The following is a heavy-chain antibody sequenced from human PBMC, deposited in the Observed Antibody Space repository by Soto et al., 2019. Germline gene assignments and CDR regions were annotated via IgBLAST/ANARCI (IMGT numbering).Heavy chain of an antibody. Sequence: PGGSLRLSCAASGFTLSNYWMSWVRQAPGKGLEWVANIKEDGSQKRYVDSVKGRFTISRDNAKNSLYLQMNSLRADDTAVYYCVRLGSSSGYFYYWGQGALVTVSS. V-gene: IGHV3-7*01. D-gene: IGHD6-6*01. CDR3: VRLGSSSGYFYY. J-gene: IGHJ4*02. CDR2: IKEDGSQK. CDR1: GFTLSNYW.